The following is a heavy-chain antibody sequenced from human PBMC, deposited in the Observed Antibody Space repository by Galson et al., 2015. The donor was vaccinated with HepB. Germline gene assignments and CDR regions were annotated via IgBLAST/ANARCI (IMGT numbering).Heavy chain of an antibody. J-gene: IGHJ4*02. D-gene: IGHD3-22*01. CDR1: GGSISSYY. V-gene: IGHV4-59*01. CDR3: ARGSRITMIAPDY. CDR2: IYYSGST. Sequence: ETLSLTCTVSGGSISSYYWSWIRQPPGKGLEWIGYIYYSGSTNYNPSLKSRVTISVDTSKNQFSLKLSSVTAADTAVYYCARGSRITMIAPDYWGQGTLVTVSS.